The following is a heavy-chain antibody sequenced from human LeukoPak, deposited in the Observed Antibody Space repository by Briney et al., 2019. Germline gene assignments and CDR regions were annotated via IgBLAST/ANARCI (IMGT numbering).Heavy chain of an antibody. CDR1: GFTFKDYA. V-gene: IGHV3-30*04. CDR2: IASDGRTT. Sequence: GGSLRLSCSASGFTFKDYAMHWGRQAPGLGLEWVAVIASDGRTTYYADSVSGRFTISRDNSNNALSLQMNSLSADDTAVYYCARAAEASCSGTSCYRYFHHWGQGTLVIVSS. J-gene: IGHJ1*01. CDR3: ARAAEASCSGTSCYRYFHH. D-gene: IGHD2-2*01.